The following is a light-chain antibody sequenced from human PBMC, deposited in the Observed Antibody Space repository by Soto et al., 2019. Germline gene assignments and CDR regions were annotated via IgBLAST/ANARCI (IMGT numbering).Light chain of an antibody. Sequence: QSVLTQPPPLSGSPGQSITISCTGTRSEVGSYNLVSWNQQHPGKAPKLMIYEVSKRPSGVSNRFSGSKSGNTASLTFSGLQAEDEADYYCCSYAGSSTYVFGTGTKVTVL. CDR1: RSEVGSYNL. CDR2: EVS. V-gene: IGLV2-23*02. CDR3: CSYAGSSTYV. J-gene: IGLJ1*01.